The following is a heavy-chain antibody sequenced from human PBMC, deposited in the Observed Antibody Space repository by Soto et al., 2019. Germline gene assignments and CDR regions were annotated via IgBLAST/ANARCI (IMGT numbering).Heavy chain of an antibody. CDR1: GGSFSGYY. J-gene: IGHJ6*02. D-gene: IGHD3-22*01. V-gene: IGHV4-34*01. Sequence: PSETLSLTCAVYGGSFSGYYWSWIRQPPGKGLECIGEINHSGSTNYNPSLKSRATISVDTSKNQFSLKLSSVTAADTAVYYCAREARGYYYDSSGSIGYYYYGMDVWGQGTTVTVSS. CDR2: INHSGST. CDR3: AREARGYYYDSSGSIGYYYYGMDV.